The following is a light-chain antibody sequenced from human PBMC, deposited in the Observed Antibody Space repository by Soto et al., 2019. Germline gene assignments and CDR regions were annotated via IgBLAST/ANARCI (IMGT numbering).Light chain of an antibody. CDR2: DAS. V-gene: IGKV1-5*01. CDR3: QQYSIYPYT. Sequence: DIQMTQSPSPLSASVGDRVTITCRASQTISNWLAWYQQKPGKAPKLLIYDASSLPSGVPPRFSGSGFGTDFTLTISSLQPGDFATYYCQQYSIYPYTFGQGTALEIK. CDR1: QTISNW. J-gene: IGKJ2*01.